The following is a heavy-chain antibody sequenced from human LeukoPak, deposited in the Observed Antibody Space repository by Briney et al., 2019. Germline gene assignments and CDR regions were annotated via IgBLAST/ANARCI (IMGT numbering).Heavy chain of an antibody. D-gene: IGHD1-26*01. CDR2: ISAYNGNT. CDR3: ARERGSYYLDSSAFDI. V-gene: IGHV1-18*01. CDR1: GYTFTSYG. Sequence: ASVKVSCKASGYTFTSYGISWVRQAPGQGLEWMGWISAYNGNTNYAQKLQGRVTMTTDTSTSTAYMELRSLRSDDTAVYYCARERGSYYLDSSAFDIWGQGTMVTVSS. J-gene: IGHJ3*02.